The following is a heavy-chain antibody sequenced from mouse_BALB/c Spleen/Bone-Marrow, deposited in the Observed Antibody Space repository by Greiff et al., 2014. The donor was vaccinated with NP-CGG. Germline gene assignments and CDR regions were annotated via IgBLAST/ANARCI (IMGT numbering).Heavy chain of an antibody. Sequence: QVQLQQSGAELVRPGTSVKISCKASGYAFTNYWLGWVKQRPGHGLEWIGGIYPGSGNTYYTEKFKGKATLTADTSSSTAYMQLSSLTSEDSAVYFCARRRSLDYWGQGTILTVSS. J-gene: IGHJ2*01. V-gene: IGHV1-63*02. CDR2: IYPGSGNT. CDR1: GYAFTNYW. CDR3: ARRRSLDY.